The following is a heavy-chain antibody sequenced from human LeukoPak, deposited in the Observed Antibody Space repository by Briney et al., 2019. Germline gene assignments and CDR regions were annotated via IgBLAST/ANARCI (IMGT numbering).Heavy chain of an antibody. CDR2: IYYSGST. CDR1: GGSISRGGYY. D-gene: IGHD6-13*01. Sequence: SETLSLTCTVSGGSISRGGYYWSWIRQHPGKGLEWIGYIYYSGSTYYNPSLKSRVTMSVDTSKKQFSLKLISVTAADTAVYYCAKDGSSWPFFDSWGQGTLVTVSS. J-gene: IGHJ4*02. CDR3: AKDGSSWPFFDS. V-gene: IGHV4-31*03.